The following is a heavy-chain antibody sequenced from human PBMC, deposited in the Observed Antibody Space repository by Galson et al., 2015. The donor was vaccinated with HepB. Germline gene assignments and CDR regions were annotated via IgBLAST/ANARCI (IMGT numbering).Heavy chain of an antibody. CDR3: ARILGRRTVTNPPYYYYGMDV. CDR2: IDWDDDK. V-gene: IGHV2-70*11. J-gene: IGHJ6*02. Sequence: PALVKPTQTLTLTCTFSGFSLSTSGMCVSWLRQPPGKALEWLARIDWDDDKYYSTSLKTRLTISKDTSKNQVVLTMTNMDPVDTATYYCARILGRRTVTNPPYYYYGMDVWGQGTTVTVSS. CDR1: GFSLSTSGMC. D-gene: IGHD4-17*01.